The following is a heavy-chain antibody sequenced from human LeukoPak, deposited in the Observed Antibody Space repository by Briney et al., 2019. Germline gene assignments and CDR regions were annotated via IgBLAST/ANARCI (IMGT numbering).Heavy chain of an antibody. CDR3: AKITSEGS. Sequence: GGSLRLSCAASGFTFSSLPMNWVRQAPGKGLEWVSAITGSGGATYYAASVKGRFTISRDNSKNRLYLQMDFLRAEDTAVYYCAKITSEGSWGQGTLVTVSS. V-gene: IGHV3-23*01. CDR2: ITGSGGAT. D-gene: IGHD3-10*01. J-gene: IGHJ5*02. CDR1: GFTFSSLP.